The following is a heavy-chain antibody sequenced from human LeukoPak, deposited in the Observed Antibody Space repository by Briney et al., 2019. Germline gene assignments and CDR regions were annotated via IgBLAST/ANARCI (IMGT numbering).Heavy chain of an antibody. D-gene: IGHD1-7*01. CDR1: GFTFSSYA. CDR3: ARDSGTQGPYYYGLDV. J-gene: IGHJ6*02. Sequence: GGSLRLSCAASGFTFSSYAMSWVRQAPGKGLEWVSAISGSGGSTYYADSVKGRFTISRDNSKNTLYLQMNSLRPEDTAVYYCARDSGTQGPYYYGLDVWGQGTTVTVSS. CDR2: ISGSGGST. V-gene: IGHV3-23*01.